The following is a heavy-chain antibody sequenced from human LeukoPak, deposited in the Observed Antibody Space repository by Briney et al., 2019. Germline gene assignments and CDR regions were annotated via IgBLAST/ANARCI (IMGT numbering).Heavy chain of an antibody. CDR3: ATGFRGYSGYGDH. D-gene: IGHD5-12*01. J-gene: IGHJ4*02. CDR2: LDPEDGET. CDR1: GYTLTELS. V-gene: IGHV1-24*01. Sequence: ASVKVSCKVSGYTLTELSMHWVRQAPGKGLEWMGGLDPEDGETIYAQKFQGRVTMTEDTSTDTAYMELSSLRSEDTAVYYCATGFRGYSGYGDHWGQGTLVTVSS.